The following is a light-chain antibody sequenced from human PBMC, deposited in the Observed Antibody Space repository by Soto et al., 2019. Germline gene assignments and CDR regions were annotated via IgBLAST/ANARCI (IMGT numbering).Light chain of an antibody. Sequence: EVVMTQSPATLSVSPGERATLSCRASQSVSTNLAWYQQKPGQAPRLLIYAASTRATGIPARFSGSGSGTEFTLTISSLQSEDFAVYYCQQYNDWPQTFGGGTKVDIK. J-gene: IGKJ4*01. CDR1: QSVSTN. CDR2: AAS. CDR3: QQYNDWPQT. V-gene: IGKV3-15*01.